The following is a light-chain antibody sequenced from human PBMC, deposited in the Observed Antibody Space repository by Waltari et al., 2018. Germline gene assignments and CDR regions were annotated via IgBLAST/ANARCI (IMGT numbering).Light chain of an antibody. CDR2: AAS. V-gene: IGKV1-39*01. J-gene: IGKJ3*01. CDR1: QSISSY. CDR3: QQSYSTPLT. Sequence: DIQMTQSPSSLSASVGDRVTITCRASQSISSYLNWYKQKPGKAPKLLIYAASSLQGGVPSRFSGSGSGTDFTLTISSLQPEDFATYYCQQSYSTPLTFGPGTKVEIK.